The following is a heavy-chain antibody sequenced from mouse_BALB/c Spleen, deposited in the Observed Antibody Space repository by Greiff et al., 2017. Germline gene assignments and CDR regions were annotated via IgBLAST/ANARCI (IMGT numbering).Heavy chain of an antibody. CDR1: GYSFTNYY. Sequence: VQLQQSGAELVRPGASVKISCKAFGYSFTNYYINWVKQRPGQGLEWIGYINPYNGDTSYNQKFKGKATLTVDKSSSTAHMELSSLTSEDSAAYYCASERVYYGCSTYFDYWGQGTSLTVSS. J-gene: IGHJ2*02. D-gene: IGHD1-1*01. CDR3: ASERVYYGCSTYFDY. CDR2: INPYNGDT. V-gene: IGHV1-20*01.